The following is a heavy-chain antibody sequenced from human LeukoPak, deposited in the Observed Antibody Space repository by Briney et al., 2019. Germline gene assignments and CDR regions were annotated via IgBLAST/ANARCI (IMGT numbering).Heavy chain of an antibody. Sequence: ASVKVSCKASGYTFTSYGINWVRQAPGQGLEWMGCISAYNGNTNYAQKLRGSVTMTIDTSTSTAYMELRSLRSDDTAVYYCARGGYCSGGSCYFFYGMDVWGKGTTVTVSS. J-gene: IGHJ6*04. V-gene: IGHV1-18*04. D-gene: IGHD2-15*01. CDR1: GYTFTSYG. CDR3: ARGGYCSGGSCYFFYGMDV. CDR2: ISAYNGNT.